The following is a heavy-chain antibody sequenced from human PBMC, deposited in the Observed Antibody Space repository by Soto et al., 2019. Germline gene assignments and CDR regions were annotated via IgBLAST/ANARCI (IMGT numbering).Heavy chain of an antibody. J-gene: IGHJ6*02. D-gene: IGHD6-19*01. Sequence: ASVKVSCKASGYTFTSYGISWVRQATGQGLEWMGWISAYSGNTNYAQKLQGRVTMTTDTSTSTAYMELRSLRSDDTAVYYCAGDQGCPMDVWGQGTTVTVSS. CDR3: AGDQGCPMDV. CDR1: GYTFTSYG. CDR2: ISAYSGNT. V-gene: IGHV1-18*04.